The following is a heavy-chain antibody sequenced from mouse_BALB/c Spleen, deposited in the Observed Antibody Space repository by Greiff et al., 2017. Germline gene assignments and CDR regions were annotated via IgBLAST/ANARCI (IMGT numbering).Heavy chain of an antibody. J-gene: IGHJ4*01. V-gene: IGHV2-2*02. CDR1: GFSLTSYG. CDR2: IWSGGST. Sequence: QVQLKQSGPGLVQPSQSLSITCTVSGFSLTSYGVHWVRQSPGKGLEWLGVIWSGGSTDYNAAFISRLSISKDNSKSQVFFKMNSLQANDTAIYYCARIITTVVPYAMDYWGQGTSVTVSS. CDR3: ARIITTVVPYAMDY. D-gene: IGHD1-1*01.